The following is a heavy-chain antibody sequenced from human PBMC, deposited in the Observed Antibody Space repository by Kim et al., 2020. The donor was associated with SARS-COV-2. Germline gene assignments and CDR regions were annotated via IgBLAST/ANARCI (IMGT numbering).Heavy chain of an antibody. D-gene: IGHD3-10*01. V-gene: IGHV3-30*02. J-gene: IGHJ4*02. Sequence: VKVRFTISRDNSKNSLYLQMNSLRAEDTAVYYCAKDSYYGSGSYYNLGYWGQGTLVTVSS. CDR3: AKDSYYGSGSYYNLGY.